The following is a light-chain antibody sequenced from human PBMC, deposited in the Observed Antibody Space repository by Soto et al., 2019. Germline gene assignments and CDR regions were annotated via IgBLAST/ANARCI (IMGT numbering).Light chain of an antibody. V-gene: IGKV1-5*01. J-gene: IGKJ3*01. CDR2: DAS. CDR3: QQCDSSLT. CDR1: QSISSW. Sequence: DIQMTQSPSTLSATAVDRVTITCLASQSISSWLAWYQHKPGKAPKLLIYDASSLDSGVPSRFSGSGSGTEFTLTISILQPDDCATYYCQQCDSSLTFGPGTKVDIK.